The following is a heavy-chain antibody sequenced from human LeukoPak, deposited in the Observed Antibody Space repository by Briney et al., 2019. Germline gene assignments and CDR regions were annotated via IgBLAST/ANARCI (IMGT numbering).Heavy chain of an antibody. CDR2: ISGSSSYI. CDR1: GFTFSSFG. CDR3: VRANGAVADTFWFDP. Sequence: GGSLRLSCAASGFTFSSFGMNWVRQAPGKGLEWVSCISGSSSYIYYSDSVKGRFTISRDNAKNSLYLQMNSLRAEDTAVYYCVRANGAVADTFWFDPWGRGTLVTVSS. D-gene: IGHD6-19*01. V-gene: IGHV3-21*01. J-gene: IGHJ5*02.